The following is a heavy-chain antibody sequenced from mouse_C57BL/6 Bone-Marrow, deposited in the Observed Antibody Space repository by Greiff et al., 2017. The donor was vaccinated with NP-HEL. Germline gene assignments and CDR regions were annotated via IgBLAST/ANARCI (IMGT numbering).Heavy chain of an antibody. CDR3: AREGGLRRRTYAMDY. V-gene: IGHV5-16*01. CDR1: GFTFSDYS. J-gene: IGHJ4*01. D-gene: IGHD2-4*01. Sequence: EVQLVESEGGLVQPGSSMKLSCTASGFTFSDYSMAWVRQVPEKGLEWVANINYDGSSTYYLDSLKSRFIISRDNASNILYLQMSSLKSEDTATYYCAREGGLRRRTYAMDYWGQGTSVTVSS. CDR2: INYDGSST.